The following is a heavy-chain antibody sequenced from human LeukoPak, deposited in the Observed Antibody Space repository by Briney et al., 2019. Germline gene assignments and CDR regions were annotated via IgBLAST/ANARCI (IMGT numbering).Heavy chain of an antibody. V-gene: IGHV4-39*02. D-gene: IGHD6-19*01. J-gene: IGHJ4*02. CDR2: VYYSGST. Sequence: SETLSLSCTVSGVSISGCNYYWGWIRQPQGKGLEWIGSVYYSGSTYSITSLKSRVTKSVDTSKNQYSLKLNSVTAADKAVYNCARESSSSAWFFNSWGQGTLVTVSS. CDR3: ARESSSSAWFFNS. CDR1: GVSISGCNYY.